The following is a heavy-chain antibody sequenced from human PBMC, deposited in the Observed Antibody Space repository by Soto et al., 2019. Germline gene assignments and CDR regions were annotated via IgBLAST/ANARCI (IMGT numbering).Heavy chain of an antibody. CDR1: GYAFTTYG. D-gene: IGHD1-1*01. CDR2: ISAHNGNT. Sequence: QVHLVQSGAEVKKPGASVKVSCKGSGYAFTTYGITWVRQAPGQGLEWMGWISAHNGNTNYAQKLQGRVTVTRDTSASTAHREMRSLRSDDTAVYYCARGRYGDYWGQGARVTVSS. CDR3: ARGRYGDY. J-gene: IGHJ4*02. V-gene: IGHV1-18*01.